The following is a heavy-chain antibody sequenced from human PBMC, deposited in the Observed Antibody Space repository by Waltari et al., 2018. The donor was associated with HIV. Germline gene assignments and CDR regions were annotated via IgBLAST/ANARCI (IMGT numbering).Heavy chain of an antibody. J-gene: IGHJ4*02. CDR3: AKRYAIFYYFDY. D-gene: IGHD3-3*02. CDR2: IRGSGDST. CDR1: GFTFSIYA. Sequence: EVQLLESGGGLVQPGGSLRLSCAASGFTFSIYAMSWVRQAPGKGLEGVSSIRGSGDSTYYADSVKGRFTISRDNSKNTLSLQMNSLRAEDTAVYYCAKRYAIFYYFDYWGQGTLVTVSS. V-gene: IGHV3-23*01.